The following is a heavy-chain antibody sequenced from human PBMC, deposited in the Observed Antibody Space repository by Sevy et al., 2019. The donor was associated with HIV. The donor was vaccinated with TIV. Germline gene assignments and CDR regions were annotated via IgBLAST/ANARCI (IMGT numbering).Heavy chain of an antibody. V-gene: IGHV3-7*03. CDR3: ARDSPPYTSTFSSSYV. D-gene: IGHD6-6*01. J-gene: IGHJ4*02. CDR1: GFNFNDYW. CDR2: INQDGSAK. Sequence: GGSLRLSCAASGFNFNDYWMNWVRQAPGKGLEWVANINQDGSAKYYVDSANDRFTISRDNAKNSLYLQMNSLRADDTAVYYCARDSPPYTSTFSSSYVWGQGTLVTVSS.